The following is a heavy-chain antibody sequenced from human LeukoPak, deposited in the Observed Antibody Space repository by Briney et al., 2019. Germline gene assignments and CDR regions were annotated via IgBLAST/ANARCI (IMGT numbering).Heavy chain of an antibody. D-gene: IGHD6-19*01. Sequence: GGSLRLSCAASGFTFSNYAMNWVRQAPGKGLEWVSAISGSGDDTYYGDSVKGRFTIFRDNSKSTLYLQMNSLRADDTAVYYCAKETYSSGWYGWFDPWGQGTLATVSS. V-gene: IGHV3-23*01. J-gene: IGHJ5*02. CDR1: GFTFSNYA. CDR2: ISGSGDDT. CDR3: AKETYSSGWYGWFDP.